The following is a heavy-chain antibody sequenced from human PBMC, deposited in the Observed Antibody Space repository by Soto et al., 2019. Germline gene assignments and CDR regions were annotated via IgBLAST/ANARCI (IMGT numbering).Heavy chain of an antibody. CDR1: GFTFSSYA. D-gene: IGHD3-22*01. Sequence: QVRLVGSGGGVVQPGRALRLSCAASGFTFSSYAMHWVRQAPGKGLEWVAVISYDGSNKYYADSVKGRFTISRDNSKNTLYLQMNSLRAEDTAVYYCAREADSSGYCLDYWGQGTLVTVSS. V-gene: IGHV3-30-3*01. CDR2: ISYDGSNK. CDR3: AREADSSGYCLDY. J-gene: IGHJ4*02.